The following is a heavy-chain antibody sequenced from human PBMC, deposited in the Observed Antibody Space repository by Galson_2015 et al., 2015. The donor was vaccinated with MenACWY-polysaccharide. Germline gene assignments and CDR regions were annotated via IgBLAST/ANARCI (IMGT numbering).Heavy chain of an antibody. CDR3: ARARSWSGYFAFDF. V-gene: IGHV3-7*01. J-gene: IGHJ3*01. D-gene: IGHD3-3*01. CDR1: GFPFSDSW. Sequence: SLRLSCAASGFPFSDSWMTWLRQAPGKGLEWVATIKQSGSENYYVDSVEGRFTVSRDNAKNSLYLQMNSLRAEDTAVYYCARARSWSGYFAFDFWGQGTMVTVSS. CDR2: IKQSGSEN.